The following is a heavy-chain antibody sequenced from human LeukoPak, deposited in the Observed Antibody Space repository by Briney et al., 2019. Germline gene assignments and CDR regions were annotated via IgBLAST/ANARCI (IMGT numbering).Heavy chain of an antibody. CDR3: ARSSGSYGPFDY. CDR2: ISSNGGTT. V-gene: IGHV3-64*02. D-gene: IGHD1-26*01. CDR1: GFTFSSYP. J-gene: IGHJ4*02. Sequence: GGSLRLSCEASGFTFSSYPMHWVRQAPGRGLEYVSRISSNGGTTFYADSVKGRFTISRDNSKSTLYLQMGSLRAEDMAVYYCARSSGSYGPFDYWGQGTLVTVSS.